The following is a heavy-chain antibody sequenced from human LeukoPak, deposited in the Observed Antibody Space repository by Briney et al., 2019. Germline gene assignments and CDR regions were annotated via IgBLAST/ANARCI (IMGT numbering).Heavy chain of an antibody. CDR3: ARSRPIVVVPAAPEDAFDI. CDR2: IYYSGNT. Sequence: SETLSLTCTVSGDSISGYYWNWIRQPPGKGLEWIGYIYYSGNTHYNPSLKSRVTISVDTSKNQFSLKLNSVTAADTAVYYCARSRPIVVVPAAPEDAFDIWGQGTMVTVSS. D-gene: IGHD2-2*01. V-gene: IGHV4-59*01. J-gene: IGHJ3*02. CDR1: GDSISGYY.